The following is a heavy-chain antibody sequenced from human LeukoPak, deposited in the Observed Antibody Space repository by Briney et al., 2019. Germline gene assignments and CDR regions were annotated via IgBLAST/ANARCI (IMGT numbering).Heavy chain of an antibody. Sequence: PGGSLRLSCAASGFTFSSYSMNWVRQAPGKGLEWVSYISSSSSTIYYADSVKGRFTISRDNAKNSLYLQMNSLRAEDTAVYYCASLLLWFGEYYFDYWGQGTLVTVSS. V-gene: IGHV3-48*04. D-gene: IGHD3-10*01. J-gene: IGHJ4*02. CDR2: ISSSSSTI. CDR3: ASLLLWFGEYYFDY. CDR1: GFTFSSYS.